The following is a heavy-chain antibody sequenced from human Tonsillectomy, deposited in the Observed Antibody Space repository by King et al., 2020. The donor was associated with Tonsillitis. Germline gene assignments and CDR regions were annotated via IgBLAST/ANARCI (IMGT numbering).Heavy chain of an antibody. CDR2: ISYDVRKK. Sequence: VQLLESWGCVVQPGRSRRLSCAASGFTFSPYSMHWVRQAPGKGLEWVALISYDVRKKYYADSVKGRFTISRDNSKNTLYLQMNSLRAEETAVYYCARARRLGNAFDIWGQGTMVIVSS. D-gene: IGHD7-27*01. J-gene: IGHJ3*02. CDR1: GFTFSPYS. CDR3: ARARRLGNAFDI. V-gene: IGHV3-30*01.